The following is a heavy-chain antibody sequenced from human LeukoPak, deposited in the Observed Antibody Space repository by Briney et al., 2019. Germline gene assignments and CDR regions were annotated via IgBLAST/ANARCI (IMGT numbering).Heavy chain of an antibody. CDR2: ISGSGGST. V-gene: IGHV3-23*01. J-gene: IGHJ4*02. CDR1: GFTFSSYA. Sequence: GGSLRLSCAASGFTFSSYAMSWVRQAPGKGLEWVSAISGSGGSTYYADSVKGRFTISRDNSKNTLYLQMNSLRAEDTAVYYCAKHKGSGNYYLYYFYYWGQGTLVTVSS. D-gene: IGHD3-10*01. CDR3: AKHKGSGNYYLYYFYY.